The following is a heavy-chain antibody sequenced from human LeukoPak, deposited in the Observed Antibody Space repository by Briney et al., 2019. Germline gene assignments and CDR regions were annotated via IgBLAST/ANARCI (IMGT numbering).Heavy chain of an antibody. CDR3: ASPYSGYDYNFDH. V-gene: IGHV3-64D*06. CDR2: ISSNGGST. Sequence: GGSLRLSCSASGVTFSSYAMHWVRQAPGKGLEYVSSISSNGGSTYYADSVKGRFTISRDNSKNTLFLQMSSLRTEDTAVYYCASPYSGYDYNFDHWGQGTLDTVSS. D-gene: IGHD5-12*01. J-gene: IGHJ4*02. CDR1: GVTFSSYA.